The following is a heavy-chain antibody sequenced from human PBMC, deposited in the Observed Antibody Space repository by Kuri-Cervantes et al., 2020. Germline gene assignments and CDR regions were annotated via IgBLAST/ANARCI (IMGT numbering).Heavy chain of an antibody. Sequence: ETLSLTCAASGFTFSSYAMSWVRQAPGKGLEWVSAISDSGGRTYFADSVKGRFTISRDNSKNTLYLQMNSLRAEDTALYYCAKVDAGSYYNKYFQHWGQGTLVTVSS. CDR3: AKVDAGSYYNKYFQH. CDR1: GFTFSSYA. V-gene: IGHV3-23*01. CDR2: ISDSGGRT. D-gene: IGHD1-26*01. J-gene: IGHJ1*01.